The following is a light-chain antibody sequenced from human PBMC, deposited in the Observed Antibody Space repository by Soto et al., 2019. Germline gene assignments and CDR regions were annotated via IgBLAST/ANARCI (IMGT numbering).Light chain of an antibody. CDR1: QSVSSN. Sequence: EIMMTQSPATLSVSPGERATLSCRASQSVSSNLAWYQQKPGQAPRLLIYSASTMATGIPARFSGSGSGTEFTLTISSLQSEDFALYYCQQYNNGPPLTFGGGTKVEIK. V-gene: IGKV3-15*01. CDR3: QQYNNGPPLT. J-gene: IGKJ4*01. CDR2: SAS.